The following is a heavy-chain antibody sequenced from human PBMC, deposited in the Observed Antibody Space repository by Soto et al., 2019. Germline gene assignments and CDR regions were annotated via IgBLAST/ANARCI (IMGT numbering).Heavy chain of an antibody. CDR2: ITGNSGSK. CDR1: GFTCDDYA. Sequence: DVQLVESGGGLVQPGRSLRLSCAASGFTCDDYAMHWVRQPPGKGLEWVSGITGNSGSKDYADSVKGRFTISRDNRKNSLYLQMTSLRGEDTALYYCTTTYPNDDSRVVAYWGQGTLVTVSS. CDR3: TTTYPNDDSRVVAY. J-gene: IGHJ4*02. V-gene: IGHV3-9*01. D-gene: IGHD1-1*01.